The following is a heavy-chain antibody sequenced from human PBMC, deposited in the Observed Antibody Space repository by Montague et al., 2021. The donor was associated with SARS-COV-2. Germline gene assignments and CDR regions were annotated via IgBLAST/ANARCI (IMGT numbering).Heavy chain of an antibody. CDR1: GGSFSGYY. CDR2: INHSGIT. J-gene: IGHJ6*02. CDR3: AGVRYYGSGTSLGMDV. D-gene: IGHD3-10*01. Sequence: SETLSLTCAVYGGSFSGYYWSWIRQPPGKGLEWIGEINHSGITNYNPSLKSRVTISVDTSKNQFSLKLSSVTAADTAVYYCAGVRYYGSGTSLGMDVWGQGTTVTVS. V-gene: IGHV4-34*01.